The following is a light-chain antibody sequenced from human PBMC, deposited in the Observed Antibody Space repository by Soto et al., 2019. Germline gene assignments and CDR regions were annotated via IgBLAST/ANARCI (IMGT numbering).Light chain of an antibody. J-gene: IGKJ2*01. V-gene: IGKV3-11*01. CDR2: DAS. Sequence: EIVLTQSPATLSLSPGERATLSCRASQSISSFLAWYQQKPGQTPRLLIYDASNRVTGIPTRFSGSGSGTDFTLTISNVEPEDFSVYYCQQRSSWPPYTFGQGTKLESK. CDR3: QQRSSWPPYT. CDR1: QSISSF.